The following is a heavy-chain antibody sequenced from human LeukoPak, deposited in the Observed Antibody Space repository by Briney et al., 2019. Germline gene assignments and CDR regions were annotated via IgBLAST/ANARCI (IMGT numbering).Heavy chain of an antibody. Sequence: ASVKVSCKASGYTFTGYYIHWVRQAPGQGLEWMGWITPHNGGTNYAQKFQGGVTMTTDTSISTAYMELSTLRSDDTAVYYCARTKNLYPGWIDPWGHGTQVTVSS. J-gene: IGHJ5*02. CDR3: ARTKNLYPGWIDP. CDR1: GYTFTGYY. V-gene: IGHV1-2*02. D-gene: IGHD1-14*01. CDR2: ITPHNGGT.